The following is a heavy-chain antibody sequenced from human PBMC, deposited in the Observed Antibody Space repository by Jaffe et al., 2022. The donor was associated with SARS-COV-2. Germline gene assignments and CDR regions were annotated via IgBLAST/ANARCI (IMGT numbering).Heavy chain of an antibody. D-gene: IGHD2-15*01. Sequence: QVQLMESGGGVVQPGGSLRLSCVVSGFIFSSYAMHWVRQAPGKGLEWVAFISDDGTNKYYADSVKGRFTISRDNSKNTLYLQMNSLRVEDTAVYYCARDPVDVGVGYFDYWGQGTLVTVSS. J-gene: IGHJ4*02. CDR2: ISDDGTNK. V-gene: IGHV3-30*04. CDR3: ARDPVDVGVGYFDY. CDR1: GFIFSSYA.